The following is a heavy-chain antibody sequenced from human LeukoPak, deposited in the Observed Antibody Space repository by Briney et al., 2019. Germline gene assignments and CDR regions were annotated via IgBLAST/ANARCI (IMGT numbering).Heavy chain of an antibody. D-gene: IGHD3-22*01. Sequence: GGSLRLSCAASGFTFDDYAMLWVRQAPGKGLEWVSGISWNSGSIGYADSVKGRFTISRDNAKNSLYLQMNSLRAEDTALYYCAKDGSDYYDSSGYLHYWGQGTLVTVSS. CDR1: GFTFDDYA. J-gene: IGHJ4*02. V-gene: IGHV3-9*01. CDR2: ISWNSGSI. CDR3: AKDGSDYYDSSGYLHY.